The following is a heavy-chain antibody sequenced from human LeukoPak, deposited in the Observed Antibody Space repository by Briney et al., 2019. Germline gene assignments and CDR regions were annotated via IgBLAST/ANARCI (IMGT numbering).Heavy chain of an antibody. J-gene: IGHJ4*02. CDR1: GFTFSSYG. V-gene: IGHV3-30*18. D-gene: IGHD1-26*01. CDR2: ISYDGSNK. CDR3: AKDRGSGSYYLYFDY. Sequence: GGSLRLSCAASGFTFSSYGMHWVRQAPGKGPEWVAVISYDGSNKYYADSVKGRFTISRDNSKNTLYLQMNSLRAEDTAVYYCAKDRGSGSYYLYFDYWGQGTLVTVSS.